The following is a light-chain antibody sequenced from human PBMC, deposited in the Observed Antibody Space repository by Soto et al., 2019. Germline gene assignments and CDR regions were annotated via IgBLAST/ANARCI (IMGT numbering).Light chain of an antibody. J-gene: IGKJ5*01. CDR3: QQYNNWPLT. V-gene: IGKV3-15*01. CDR1: QSVSTN. Sequence: EIVMTQSPATLSVSPGESATLSCWASQSVSTNLAWYRQKPGQAPRLLIYRASTRATDIPATFSGSGSGTEFPLTIASLQSEDFAVYYCQQYNNWPLTFGQGTRLEIK. CDR2: RAS.